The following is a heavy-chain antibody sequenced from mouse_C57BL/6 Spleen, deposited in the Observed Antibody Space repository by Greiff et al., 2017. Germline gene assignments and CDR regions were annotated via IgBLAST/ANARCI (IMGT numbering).Heavy chain of an antibody. V-gene: IGHV1-53*01. CDR3: ARSRAYYSNYDAMDY. D-gene: IGHD2-5*01. CDR1: GYTFTSYW. J-gene: IGHJ4*01. CDR2: INPSNGGT. Sequence: QVQLQQSGTELVKPGASVKLSCKASGYTFTSYWMHWVKQRPGQGLEWIGNINPSNGGTNYNEKFKSKATLTVDKSSSTAYMQLSSLTSEDSAVYYCARSRAYYSNYDAMDYWGQGTSVTVSS.